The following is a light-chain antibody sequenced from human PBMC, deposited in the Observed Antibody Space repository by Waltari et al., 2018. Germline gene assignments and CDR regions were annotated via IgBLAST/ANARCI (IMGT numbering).Light chain of an antibody. Sequence: EIVLTQSPVNLSLSPGERATLSCRASQTVNTYLAWFQQKPGQAPRLLIYDASNRATGIPARFSGSGSGTDFTLTISRLEPEDFAIYYCQQRSNWPPYTFGQGTKLEIK. J-gene: IGKJ2*01. CDR3: QQRSNWPPYT. CDR1: QTVNTY. CDR2: DAS. V-gene: IGKV3-11*01.